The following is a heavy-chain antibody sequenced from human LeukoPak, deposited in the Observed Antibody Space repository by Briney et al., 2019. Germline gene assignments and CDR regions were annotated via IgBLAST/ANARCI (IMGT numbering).Heavy chain of an antibody. D-gene: IGHD3-10*01. CDR1: GGSISSSSYY. Sequence: SETLSLTCTVSGGSISSSSYYWGWIRQPPGKGLEWIGSIYYSGSTNYNPSLKSRVTISVDTSKNQFSLKLSSVTAADTAVYYCAREPGSYYNNGAFDIWGQGTMVTVSS. CDR2: IYYSGST. V-gene: IGHV4-39*07. J-gene: IGHJ3*02. CDR3: AREPGSYYNNGAFDI.